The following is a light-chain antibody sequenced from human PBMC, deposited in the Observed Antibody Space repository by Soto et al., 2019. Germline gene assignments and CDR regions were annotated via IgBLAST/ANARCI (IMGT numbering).Light chain of an antibody. J-gene: IGLJ1*01. CDR3: AAWDDSLSGYV. CDR2: RND. V-gene: IGLV1-47*01. CDR1: SSYIGSKY. Sequence: QSVLTQPPSASGTPGQRVTISCSGSSSYIGSKYVYWYQQLPGTAPKLLIYRNDQRPSRIPDRFSGSKSGTSASLAISGLRSEDEADYYCAAWDDSLSGYVFGTGTRSPS.